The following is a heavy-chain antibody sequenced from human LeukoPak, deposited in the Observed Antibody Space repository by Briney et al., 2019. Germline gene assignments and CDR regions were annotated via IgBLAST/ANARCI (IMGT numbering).Heavy chain of an antibody. D-gene: IGHD3-22*01. V-gene: IGHV4-39*07. CDR3: ARAGYYDSSGYFSFYFDR. CDR1: GGSISSSLYY. J-gene: IGHJ4*02. Sequence: PSETLSLTCTVSGGSISSSLYYWGWIRQPPGKGLEWIGSMYYSGSTYYSPSLKSRVTMSVDRSKNQFSLKLSSVTAADTAMYYCARAGYYDSSGYFSFYFDRWGQGTLVTVSS. CDR2: MYYSGST.